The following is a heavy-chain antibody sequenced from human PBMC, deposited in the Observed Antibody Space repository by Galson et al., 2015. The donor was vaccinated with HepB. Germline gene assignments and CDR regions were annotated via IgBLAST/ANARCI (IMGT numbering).Heavy chain of an antibody. CDR3: ARGMVRGVIINHNWFDP. D-gene: IGHD3-10*01. V-gene: IGHV3-30-3*01. J-gene: IGHJ5*02. CDR2: ISYDGSNK. CDR1: GFTFSSYA. Sequence: SLRLSCAASGFTFSSYAMHWVRQAPGKGLEWVAVISYDGSNKHYADSVKGRFTISRDNSKNTLYLPMNSLRAEDTAVYYCARGMVRGVIINHNWFDPWGQGTLVTVSS.